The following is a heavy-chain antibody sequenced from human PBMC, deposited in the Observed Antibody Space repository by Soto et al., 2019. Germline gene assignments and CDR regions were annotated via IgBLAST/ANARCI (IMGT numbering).Heavy chain of an antibody. CDR2: IYYSGST. V-gene: IGHV4-59*01. D-gene: IGHD3-10*01. CDR1: GGSISSYY. J-gene: IGHJ3*02. CDR3: ARYYYGIGAFDI. Sequence: SETLSLTCTVSGGSISSYYWSWIRQPPGKGLEWIGYIYYSGSTNYNPSLKSRVTISVDTSKNQFSLKLSSVTAADTAVYYCARYYYGIGAFDIWGQGTMVTVSS.